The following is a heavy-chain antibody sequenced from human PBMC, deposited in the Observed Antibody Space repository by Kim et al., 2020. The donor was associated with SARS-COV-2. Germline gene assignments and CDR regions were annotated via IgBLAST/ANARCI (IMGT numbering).Heavy chain of an antibody. D-gene: IGHD2-2*01. V-gene: IGHV4-34*01. Sequence: SETLSLTCAVYGGSFSGYYWSWIRQPPGKGLEWIWEINHSGSTNYNPSLKSRVTISVDTSKNQFSLKLSSVTAADTAVYYCARAPGVAAANFDYWGQGTLVTVSS. CDR2: INHSGST. J-gene: IGHJ4*02. CDR1: GGSFSGYY. CDR3: ARAPGVAAANFDY.